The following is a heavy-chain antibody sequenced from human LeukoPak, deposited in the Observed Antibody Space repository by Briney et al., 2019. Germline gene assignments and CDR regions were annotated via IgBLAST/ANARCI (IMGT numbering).Heavy chain of an antibody. CDR2: INPSGGRT. CDR3: ARGPGEGGSSGYYYGKPEDPAEYYFDY. J-gene: IGHJ4*02. CDR1: GYAFTNYY. Sequence: GASVKVSCKASGYAFTNYYMHWVRQAPGQGLEWMGIINPSGGRTSYAQKFQGRVSMTRDMSTSTVYMELSSLRSEDTAVYYCARGPGEGGSSGYYYGKPEDPAEYYFDYWGQGTLVTVSS. V-gene: IGHV1-46*01. D-gene: IGHD3-22*01.